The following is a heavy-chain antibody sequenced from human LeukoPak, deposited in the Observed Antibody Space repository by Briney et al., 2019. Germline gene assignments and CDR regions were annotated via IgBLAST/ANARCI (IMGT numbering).Heavy chain of an antibody. Sequence: SETLSLTCTVSGGSISSGGYYWSWIRQHPGKGLEWIGYIYYSGSTYYNPSLKSRVTVSVDTSKNQFSLKLSSVTAADTAVYYCARVAVAGPYYYYGMDVWGQGTTVTVSS. CDR3: ARVAVAGPYYYYGMDV. CDR2: IYYSGST. D-gene: IGHD6-19*01. V-gene: IGHV4-31*03. CDR1: GGSISSGGYY. J-gene: IGHJ6*02.